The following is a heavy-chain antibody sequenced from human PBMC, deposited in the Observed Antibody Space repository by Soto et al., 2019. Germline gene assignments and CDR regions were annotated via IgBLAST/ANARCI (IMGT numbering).Heavy chain of an antibody. Sequence: QLQLQEAGPGLVKPSETLSLTCTVSGGSISSNNKYWGWIRQPPGKGLEWIGSIYYSGSTYYNPSLKSRVTISVDTSKNQFSLKLSSVTAADTALYYCARYVGGSYSPNDYWGQGTLVSVSS. CDR1: GGSISSNNKY. V-gene: IGHV4-39*01. CDR2: IYYSGST. D-gene: IGHD1-26*01. CDR3: ARYVGGSYSPNDY. J-gene: IGHJ4*02.